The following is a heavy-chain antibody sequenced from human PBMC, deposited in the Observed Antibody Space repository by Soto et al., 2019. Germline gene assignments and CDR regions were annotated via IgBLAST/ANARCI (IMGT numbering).Heavy chain of an antibody. CDR2: ISSSSSYI. Sequence: GGSLRLSCAASGFTFSSYSMNWVRQAPGKGLEWVSSISSSSSYIYYADSVKGRFTISRDNAKNSLYLQMNSLRAEDTAVYYCARGDFWSGYYYGMDVWGQGTTVTVS. CDR1: GFTFSSYS. D-gene: IGHD3-3*01. V-gene: IGHV3-21*01. CDR3: ARGDFWSGYYYGMDV. J-gene: IGHJ6*02.